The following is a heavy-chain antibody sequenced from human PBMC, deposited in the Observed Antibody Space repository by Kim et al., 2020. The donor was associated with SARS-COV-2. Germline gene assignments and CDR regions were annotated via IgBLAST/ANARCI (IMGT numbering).Heavy chain of an antibody. CDR2: INPNSGGT. J-gene: IGHJ6*02. Sequence: ASVKVSCKASGYTFTGYYMHWVRQAPGQGLEWMGRINPNSGGTNYAQKFQGRVTMTRDTSISTAYMELSRLRSDDTAVYYCARGWRPEYCSGGSCYSYYGMDVWGQGTTVTVSS. V-gene: IGHV1-2*06. CDR3: ARGWRPEYCSGGSCYSYYGMDV. CDR1: GYTFTGYY. D-gene: IGHD2-15*01.